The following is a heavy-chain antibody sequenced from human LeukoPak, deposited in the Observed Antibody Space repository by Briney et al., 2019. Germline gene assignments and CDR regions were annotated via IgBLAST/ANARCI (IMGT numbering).Heavy chain of an antibody. CDR2: ISYDGSNK. CDR1: GFTFSSYA. CDR3: ANGARPYYYYYGMDV. D-gene: IGHD6-6*01. J-gene: IGHJ6*02. V-gene: IGHV3-30-3*01. Sequence: GGSLRLSCAASGFTFSSYAMHWVRQAPGKGLKWVAVISYDGSNKYYADSVKGRFTISRDNSKNTLYLQMNSLRAEDTAVYYCANGARPYYYYYGMDVWGQGTTVTVSS.